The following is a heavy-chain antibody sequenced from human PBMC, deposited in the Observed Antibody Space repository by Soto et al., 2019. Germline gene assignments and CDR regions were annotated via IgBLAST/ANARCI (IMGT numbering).Heavy chain of an antibody. V-gene: IGHV3-30*03. J-gene: IGHJ6*02. CDR3: AREMIPMIMGGMSAMDV. CDR1: GFTFSSYG. CDR2: ISYDGNNK. D-gene: IGHD3-22*01. Sequence: QVQLVESGGGVVQPGRSLRLSCEASGFTFSSYGMHRVRQAPGKGLEWVAVISYDGNNKYYADSVKGRFTISRDNSKNTMYLQMKSLRPEDTAVYYCAREMIPMIMGGMSAMDVWGQGTTVTVSS.